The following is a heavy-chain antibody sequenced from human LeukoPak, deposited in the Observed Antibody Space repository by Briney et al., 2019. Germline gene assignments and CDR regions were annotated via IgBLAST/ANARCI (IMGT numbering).Heavy chain of an antibody. V-gene: IGHV1-69*04. CDR2: IIPILGIA. CDR3: ARDHRYCSGGSCYLSDY. CDR1: GGTFSSYA. Sequence: ASVKVSCKASGGTFSSYAISWVRQAPGQGLEWMGRIIPILGIANYAQKFQGRVTITADKSTSTAYMELSSLRSEDTAVYYCARDHRYCSGGSCYLSDYWGQGTLVTVSS. J-gene: IGHJ4*02. D-gene: IGHD2-15*01.